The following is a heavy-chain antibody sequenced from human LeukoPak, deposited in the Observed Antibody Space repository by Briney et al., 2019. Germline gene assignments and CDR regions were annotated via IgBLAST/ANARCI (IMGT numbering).Heavy chain of an antibody. D-gene: IGHD2-15*01. J-gene: IGHJ4*02. CDR3: ASMWDVVVVAATYSH. CDR2: IYHSGST. Sequence: SETLSLTCTVSGGSISSSFYYWGWIRQPPGKGLEWIGSIYHSGSTYYNPSLKSRVTISVDTSRNQFSLNLSSVTAADTAVYYCASMWDVVVVAATYSHWGQGTLVTVSS. CDR1: GGSISSSFYY. V-gene: IGHV4-39*01.